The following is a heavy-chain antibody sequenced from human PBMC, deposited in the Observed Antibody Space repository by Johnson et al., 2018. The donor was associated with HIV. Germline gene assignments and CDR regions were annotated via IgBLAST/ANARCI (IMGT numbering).Heavy chain of an antibody. D-gene: IGHD2-15*01. Sequence: MQLVESGGNLVKPGGSLRLSCAASGFTFSYAWMGWVRQAPGKGLEWVGRIKSKSDGGTTDYAAPVEGRCTISRDDSKNTLSLQMNSLKTEDTAVYYCTSPRGGLVARDAFDIWGQGTMVTVSS. CDR2: IKSKSDGGTT. J-gene: IGHJ3*02. CDR1: GFTFSYAW. V-gene: IGHV3-15*01. CDR3: TSPRGGLVARDAFDI.